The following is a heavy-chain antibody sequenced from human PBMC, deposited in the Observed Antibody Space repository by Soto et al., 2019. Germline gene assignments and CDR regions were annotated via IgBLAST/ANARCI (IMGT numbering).Heavy chain of an antibody. Sequence: QVHLVQAGAEVKRPGSSVKVSCKASEDTFSHYTITWVRQAPGQGLEWMGRIIPVFGTANYAQEFQGRVAITADESTSTVYLELSSLTSEDTAVYYCAKESNLNPPFYSLDVWGQGTTVLVSS. CDR1: EDTFSHYT. J-gene: IGHJ6*02. V-gene: IGHV1-69*12. D-gene: IGHD1-20*01. CDR2: IIPVFGTA. CDR3: AKESNLNPPFYSLDV.